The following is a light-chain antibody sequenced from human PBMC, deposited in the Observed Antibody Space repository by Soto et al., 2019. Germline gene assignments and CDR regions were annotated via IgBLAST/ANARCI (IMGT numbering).Light chain of an antibody. CDR3: NSYTGSSTYV. CDR1: GSDVGSYNR. CDR2: EVS. V-gene: IGLV2-18*02. Sequence: QSALTRPPSVSGSPGQSVAISCTGTGSDVGSYNRVSWYQQPPAAAPKLMIYEVSNRPSGVPDRFSGSKSGNTASLTISGLQAEDEADYYCNSYTGSSTYVFGTGTKVTVL. J-gene: IGLJ1*01.